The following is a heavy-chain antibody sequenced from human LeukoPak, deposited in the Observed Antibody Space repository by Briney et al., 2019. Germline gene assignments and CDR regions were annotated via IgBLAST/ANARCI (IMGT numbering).Heavy chain of an antibody. V-gene: IGHV3-23*01. CDR3: AKGSSGYFFDL. J-gene: IGHJ4*02. D-gene: IGHD3-22*01. CDR1: GFSVSNYY. Sequence: GGSLRLSCAASGFSVSNYYMHWVRQAPGKGLEWVSAISNDGGGTTYADFVKGRFSVSRDNSKNTLFLQMNSLRAEDTALYYCAKGSSGYFFDLWGQGTLVTVSS. CDR2: ISNDGGGT.